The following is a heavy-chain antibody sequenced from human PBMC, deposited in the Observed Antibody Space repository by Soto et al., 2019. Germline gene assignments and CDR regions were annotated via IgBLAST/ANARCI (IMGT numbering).Heavy chain of an antibody. Sequence: QVQLVQSGAEVKKPGASVKVSCKASGYTFTNYAMHWVRQAPGQRLEWMGWINAGNGNTKYSQKFQGRVTITRDTAASTAYMDLSRLRSEATAVYYCARGPGGPDGPGDYWGQGTLVTVSS. J-gene: IGHJ4*02. V-gene: IGHV1-3*01. CDR2: INAGNGNT. CDR1: GYTFTNYA. CDR3: ARGPGGPDGPGDY. D-gene: IGHD2-15*01.